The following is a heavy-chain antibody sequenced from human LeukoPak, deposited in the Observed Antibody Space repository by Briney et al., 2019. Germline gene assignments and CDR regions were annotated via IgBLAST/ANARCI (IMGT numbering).Heavy chain of an antibody. CDR1: GYTFTGYY. V-gene: IGHV1-2*02. J-gene: IGHJ4*02. CDR3: AIISVATTYFDY. CDR2: INPNSGGT. D-gene: IGHD5-12*01. Sequence: ASVKVSCKASGYTFTGYYMHWVRHAHGQGLEWTGWINPNSGGTNYAQKFQGRVTMTRDTSISTAYMELSRLRSDDTAVYYCAIISVATTYFDYWGQGTLVTVSS.